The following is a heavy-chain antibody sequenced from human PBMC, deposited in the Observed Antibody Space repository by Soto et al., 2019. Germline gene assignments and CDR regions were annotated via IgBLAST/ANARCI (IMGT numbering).Heavy chain of an antibody. CDR3: ARDCVAAAAPGAFDI. J-gene: IGHJ3*02. CDR1: GGSISSGDYY. Sequence: LSLTCTVSGGSISSGDYYWSWIRQPPGKGLEWIGYIYYSGSTYYNPSLKSRVTISVDTSKNQFSLKLSSVTAADTAVYYCARDCVAAAAPGAFDIWGQGTMVTVSS. CDR2: IYYSGST. V-gene: IGHV4-30-4*01. D-gene: IGHD6-13*01.